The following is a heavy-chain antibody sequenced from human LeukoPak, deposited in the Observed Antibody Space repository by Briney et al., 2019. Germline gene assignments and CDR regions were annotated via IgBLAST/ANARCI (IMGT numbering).Heavy chain of an antibody. CDR3: ARSEYYYDSSGYSLWYFDL. CDR2: IYYSGST. CDR1: GGSISSSSYY. J-gene: IGHJ2*01. V-gene: IGHV4-39*07. D-gene: IGHD3-22*01. Sequence: SETLSLTCTVSGGSISSSSYYWGWIRQPPGKGLEWIGSIYYSGSTYYNPSLKSRVTISVDTSKNQFSLKLSSVTAADTAVYYCARSEYYYDSSGYSLWYFDLWGRGTLVTVSS.